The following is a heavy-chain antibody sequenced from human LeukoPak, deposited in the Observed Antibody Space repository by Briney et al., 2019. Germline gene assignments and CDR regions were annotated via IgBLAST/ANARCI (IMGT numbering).Heavy chain of an antibody. J-gene: IGHJ4*02. V-gene: IGHV4-59*01. D-gene: IGHD4-17*01. CDR1: GGSISSYY. CDR2: IYYSGST. CDR3: AREPDGDSSDY. Sequence: PSETLSLTCTVSGGSISSYYWSWIRQPPGKGLEWIGYIYYSGSTNYNPSLKSRVTISVDTSKNQFSLKLSSVTAADTAVYYCAREPDGDSSDYWGQGTLVTVSS.